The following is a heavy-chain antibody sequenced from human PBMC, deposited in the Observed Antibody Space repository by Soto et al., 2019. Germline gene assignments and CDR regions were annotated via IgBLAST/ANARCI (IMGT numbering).Heavy chain of an antibody. D-gene: IGHD2-8*01. Sequence: QVQLVESGGGVVQPGRSLRLSCAASGFTFSSYAMHWVRQAPGKGLEWVAVISYDGSNKYYADSVKGRFTISRDNSKNTLYLQMNSLRAEDTAVYYCARVRAEAYVSMYDYYYYYGMDVWGQGTTVTVSS. CDR3: ARVRAEAYVSMYDYYYYYGMDV. CDR2: ISYDGSNK. CDR1: GFTFSSYA. V-gene: IGHV3-30-3*01. J-gene: IGHJ6*02.